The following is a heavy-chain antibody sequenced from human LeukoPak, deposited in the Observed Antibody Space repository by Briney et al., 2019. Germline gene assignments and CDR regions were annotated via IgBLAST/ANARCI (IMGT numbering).Heavy chain of an antibody. D-gene: IGHD2-15*01. J-gene: IGHJ1*01. CDR2: IYDSGIT. CDR3: AGRGHRYSRD. V-gene: IGHV4-4*09. Sequence: SETLSLTCSVSGDSVSSGYWSWTRQPPGKGLEWIGYIYDSGITDYNSSLKGRLTISVDTSNNQFSLNLRSVTAADTAVYYCAGRGHRYSRDWGQGILVTVSS. CDR1: GDSVSSGY.